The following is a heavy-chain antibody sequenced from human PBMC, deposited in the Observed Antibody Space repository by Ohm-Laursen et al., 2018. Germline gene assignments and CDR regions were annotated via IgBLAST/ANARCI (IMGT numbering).Heavy chain of an antibody. J-gene: IGHJ6*02. Sequence: SLRLSCAASGFTFSNFAMSWVRQGPGEGLEWVSAISGSGGSTYDADSVKGRFTSSRDNSKNTLFLQMNSLRAEDTAVYYCAKVVTYCSGGNCYSYYYYGMDVWGQGTTVTVSS. CDR2: ISGSGGST. V-gene: IGHV3-23*01. CDR1: GFTFSNFA. D-gene: IGHD2-15*01. CDR3: AKVVTYCSGGNCYSYYYYGMDV.